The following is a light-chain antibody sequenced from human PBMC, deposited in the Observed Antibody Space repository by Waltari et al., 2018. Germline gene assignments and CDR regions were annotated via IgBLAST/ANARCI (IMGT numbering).Light chain of an antibody. CDR3: QKYVNLPAT. V-gene: IGKV3-20*01. CDR1: QSVGRS. J-gene: IGKJ1*01. CDR2: DAS. Sequence: IVLTQSPGTLSLSPGERATLSCRASQSVGRSLAWYQKKPGQAPRRLIYDASSRATASPDMCSGSWSGTDFRLTISRLEPEDFAVYYCQKYVNLPATFGQGTTVEIK.